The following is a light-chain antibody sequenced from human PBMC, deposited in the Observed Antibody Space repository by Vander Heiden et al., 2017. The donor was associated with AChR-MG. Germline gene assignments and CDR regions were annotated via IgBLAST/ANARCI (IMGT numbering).Light chain of an antibody. CDR1: QRVSSNY. Sequence: IVLTQSPGTLSLSPGERATLSCRASQRVSSNYLAWYQQKPGQAPRLLIYNASSRATGIPDRFSGSGSGTDFTLTISRLEPEDFAVYYCQQYGNSPRGTFGQGTKLEVK. CDR2: NAS. V-gene: IGKV3-20*01. CDR3: QQYGNSPRGT. J-gene: IGKJ2*02.